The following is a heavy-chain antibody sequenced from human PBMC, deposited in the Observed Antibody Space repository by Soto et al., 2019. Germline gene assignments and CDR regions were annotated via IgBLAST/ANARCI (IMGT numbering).Heavy chain of an antibody. CDR3: ARWTGIAAAGTGWFDP. CDR2: ISAYNGNT. J-gene: IGHJ5*02. CDR1: GYTFTSYG. Sequence: ASVKVSCKASGYTFTSYGISWVRQAPGQGLEWMGWISAYNGNTNYAQKLQGRVTMTTDTSTSTAYMELRSLRSDDTAVYYCARWTGIAAAGTGWFDPWGQGTLVTVSS. V-gene: IGHV1-18*04. D-gene: IGHD6-13*01.